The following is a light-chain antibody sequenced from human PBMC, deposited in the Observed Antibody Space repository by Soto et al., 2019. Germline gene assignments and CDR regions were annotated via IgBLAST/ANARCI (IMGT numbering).Light chain of an antibody. J-gene: IGKJ1*01. V-gene: IGKV1-5*03. CDR2: KAS. CDR1: QSISSR. CDR3: QQYNSYPWS. Sequence: DIQMTQSPSTLSASVGDRATITCRASQSISSRLAWYQQKPGKAPKLLIYKASSLESGVPSRFSGSGSGTEFTLTISSLQPDDFATYYCQQYNSYPWSFGQGTMVEIK.